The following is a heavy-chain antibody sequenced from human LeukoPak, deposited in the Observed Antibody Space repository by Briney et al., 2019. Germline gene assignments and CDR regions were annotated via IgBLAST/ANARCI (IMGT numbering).Heavy chain of an antibody. CDR1: GYTFTGYY. CDR2: INPNSGGT. J-gene: IGHJ4*02. CDR3: AREGGMTTVIYFDS. Sequence: GASVKVSCKASGYTFTGYYMHWVRQAPGQGLEWMGRINPNSGGTDYAQKFQGRVTMTRDTSISTAYMELSRLKSDDTAVYYCAREGGMTTVIYFDSWGQGTLVTVSS. V-gene: IGHV1-2*06. D-gene: IGHD4-11*01.